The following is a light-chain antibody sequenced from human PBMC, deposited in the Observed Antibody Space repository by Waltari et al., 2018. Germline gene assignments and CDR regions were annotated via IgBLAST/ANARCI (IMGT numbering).Light chain of an antibody. CDR3: CSFTTRSTWV. CDR1: SSDGGRENN. J-gene: IGLJ3*02. CDR2: DVS. Sequence: QSALTQPDSVAGSPGQSITSYCTGTSSDGGRENNESWYQQHPGKVPKLLIFDVSTRPSVVSPRFSGSKSGNTASLTISGLQAEDESDYYCCSFTTRSTWVFGGGTKLTVL. V-gene: IGLV2-14*01.